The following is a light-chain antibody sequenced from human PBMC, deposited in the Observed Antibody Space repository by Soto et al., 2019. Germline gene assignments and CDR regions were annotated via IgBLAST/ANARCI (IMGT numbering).Light chain of an antibody. J-gene: IGKJ2*01. CDR1: QSVSSY. CDR3: QERSKWPPT. V-gene: IGKV3-11*01. Sequence: EIVLTQSPATLSLSPGERATLSCRASQSVSSYLAWYQQKPGQAPRLLIYDASNRATGIPARFSCSWSGTDITLTLSSPEPKEFAIYYCQERSKWPPTFGQGNKLEIK. CDR2: DAS.